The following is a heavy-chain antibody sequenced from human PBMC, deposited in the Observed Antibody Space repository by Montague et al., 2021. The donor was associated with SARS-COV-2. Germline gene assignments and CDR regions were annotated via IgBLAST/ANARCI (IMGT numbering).Heavy chain of an antibody. CDR1: GFSLNTPEVA. CDR3: VHRFAGFFDY. Sequence: PALVKPTQTLTLTCTFSGFSLNTPEVAVGWIRQPPGKALEWLAXXXGXXXERXGPSLQSRLTITRDTSKSQVVLTMTNMDPVDTATYYCVHRFAGFFDYWGQGILVTVSS. J-gene: IGHJ4*02. V-gene: IGHV2-5*05. CDR2: XXGXXXE.